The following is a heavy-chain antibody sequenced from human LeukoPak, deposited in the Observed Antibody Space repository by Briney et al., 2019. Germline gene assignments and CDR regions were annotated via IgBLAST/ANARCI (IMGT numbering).Heavy chain of an antibody. CDR2: IIPIFGIA. V-gene: IGHV1-69*04. CDR3: ASGEINPFDY. CDR1: GGTFSSYA. J-gene: IGHJ4*02. Sequence: GASVKVSCKASGGTFSSYAISWVRQAPGHGLEWMGRIIPIFGIANYAQKFQGRVTITADKSTSTAYMELSSLRSEDTAVYYCASGEINPFDYWGQGTLVTVSS. D-gene: IGHD4-17*01.